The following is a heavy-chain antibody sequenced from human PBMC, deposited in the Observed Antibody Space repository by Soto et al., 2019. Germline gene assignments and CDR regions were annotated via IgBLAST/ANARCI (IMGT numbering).Heavy chain of an antibody. CDR3: ARHVVVTGFGLLAFDI. CDR1: GFTVSSND. J-gene: IGHJ3*02. Sequence: GGPLVHSWGASGFTVSSNDMSWIRQAPGKGLEWVSVIYSGGSTYYADSVKGRFTISRDNSKNTLYLQMNSLRAEDTAVYYCARHVVVTGFGLLAFDIWGQGTMVTVS. V-gene: IGHV3-53*01. D-gene: IGHD2-21*02. CDR2: IYSGGST.